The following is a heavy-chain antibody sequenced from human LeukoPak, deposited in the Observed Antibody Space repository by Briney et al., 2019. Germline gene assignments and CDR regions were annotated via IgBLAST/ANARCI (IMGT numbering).Heavy chain of an antibody. V-gene: IGHV4-59*01. Sequence: SETLSLTCTVSGGSISSYYWSWIRQPPGKGLEWIGYIYYSGGTNYNPSLKSRVTISVDTSKNQFSLKLSSVTAADTAVYYCARVQRNTAMAYYYYYMDVWGKGTTVTISS. CDR2: IYYSGGT. CDR1: GGSISSYY. J-gene: IGHJ6*03. CDR3: ARVQRNTAMAYYYYYMDV. D-gene: IGHD5-18*01.